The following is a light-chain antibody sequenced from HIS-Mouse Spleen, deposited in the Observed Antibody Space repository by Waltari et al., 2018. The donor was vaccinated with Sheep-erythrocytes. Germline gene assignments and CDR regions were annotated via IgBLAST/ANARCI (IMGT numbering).Light chain of an antibody. J-gene: IGKJ2*01. V-gene: IGKV1-13*02. CDR1: QCISCA. Sequence: ATQLTQSPSSLSASVGDRVTITCRASQCISCALPWYQQKPGKTPKLLIYADSSLESGVPSRFSGSGSGTDFTLTISSLQPEDFATYYCQQFNSHPMYTFGQGTKLEIK. CDR2: ADS. CDR3: QQFNSHPMYT.